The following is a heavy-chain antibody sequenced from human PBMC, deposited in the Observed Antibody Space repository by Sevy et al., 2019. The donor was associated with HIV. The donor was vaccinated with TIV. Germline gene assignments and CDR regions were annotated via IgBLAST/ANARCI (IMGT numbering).Heavy chain of an antibody. CDR2: IYYSGSA. D-gene: IGHD3-22*01. CDR1: GGSISSSSYY. J-gene: IGHJ4*02. Sequence: SETLSLTCTVSGGSISSSSYYWGWIRQPPGKGLEWIGSIYYSGSAYYNPSLKSRVTISVDTSKNQFSLKLSSVTAADTAVYYRARHAPVYYYDSSGYDYWGQGTLVTVSS. V-gene: IGHV4-39*01. CDR3: ARHAPVYYYDSSGYDY.